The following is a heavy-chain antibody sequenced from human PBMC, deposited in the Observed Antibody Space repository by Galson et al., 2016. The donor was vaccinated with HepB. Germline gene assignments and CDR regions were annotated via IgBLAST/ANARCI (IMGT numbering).Heavy chain of an antibody. D-gene: IGHD5-24*01. CDR2: KSFDGNNK. V-gene: IGHV3-30*18. Sequence: SLRLSCAASGFTFSSYGMYWVRQAPGKGLEWVAVKSFDGNNKYYADSVKGRFTISRDNSKSMFYLQMNSLRPEDTAVYYCAKGGLEMAWDWGQGTLVTVSS. CDR1: GFTFSSYG. J-gene: IGHJ4*02. CDR3: AKGGLEMAWD.